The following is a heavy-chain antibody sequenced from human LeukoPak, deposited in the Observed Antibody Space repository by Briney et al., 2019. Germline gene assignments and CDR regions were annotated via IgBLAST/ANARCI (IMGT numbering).Heavy chain of an antibody. D-gene: IGHD2-2*02. J-gene: IGHJ4*02. CDR3: AKCWGYCSSTSCYTHKRHFDY. CDR2: ISGSGGST. V-gene: IGHV3-23*01. CDR1: EFTFSSYA. Sequence: PGGSLRLSCAASEFTFSSYAMSWVRQAPGKGLEWVSAISGSGGSTYYADSVKGRFTISRDNSKNTLYLQMNSLRAEDTAVYYCAKCWGYCSSTSCYTHKRHFDYWGQGTLVTVSS.